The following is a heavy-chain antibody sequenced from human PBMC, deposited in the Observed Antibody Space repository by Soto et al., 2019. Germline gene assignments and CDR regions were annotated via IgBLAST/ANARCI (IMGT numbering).Heavy chain of an antibody. J-gene: IGHJ3*02. CDR3: ARVSAGAPGGVFDI. V-gene: IGHV4-59*01. D-gene: IGHD3-10*01. CDR1: GGAISRYY. CDR2: IAYRVCP. Sequence: PETLSLTCTVFGGAISRYYWGWFRQSSGKGLELIGYIAYRVCPNYNPALKSRVTMTVDTSKNQFSLKLSSVTAADTVVYYCARVSAGAPGGVFDIRGRRTFVLVSS.